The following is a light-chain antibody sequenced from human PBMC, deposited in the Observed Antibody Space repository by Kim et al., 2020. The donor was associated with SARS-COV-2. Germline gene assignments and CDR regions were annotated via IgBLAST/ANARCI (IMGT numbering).Light chain of an antibody. CDR3: QVWT. CDR1: QSVNSRF. V-gene: IGKV3-20*01. Sequence: PGERATLSCRASQSVNSRFLAWYQQKPGQAPRLLIYGASSRATGIPDRFSGSGSGTDFTLTISRLEPEDFAVYYCQVWTFGQGTKVEIK. J-gene: IGKJ1*01. CDR2: GAS.